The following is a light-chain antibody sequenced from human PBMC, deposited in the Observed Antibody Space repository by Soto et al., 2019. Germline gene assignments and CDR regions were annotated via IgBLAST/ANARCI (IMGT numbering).Light chain of an antibody. V-gene: IGLV2-14*01. Sequence: QSALTQPASVSGSPGQSITISCTGTSSDVGGYNYVSWYQQHPGKAPKLMIYEVSNRPSGVSKRFSGSKSGNTASLTISGLQAEDDADYYCSSYTSSFSYVFGTGTKLTVL. CDR2: EVS. CDR3: SSYTSSFSYV. CDR1: SSDVGGYNY. J-gene: IGLJ1*01.